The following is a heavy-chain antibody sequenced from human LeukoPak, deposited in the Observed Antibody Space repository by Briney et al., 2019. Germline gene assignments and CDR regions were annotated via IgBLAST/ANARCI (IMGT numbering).Heavy chain of an antibody. CDR3: ARVGGAFDI. V-gene: IGHV4-38-2*01. D-gene: IGHD3-16*01. J-gene: IGHJ3*02. CDR1: GYSISTGNY. CDR2: VYHSGST. Sequence: SETLSLTCAVSGYSISTGNYWGWIRQPPGKGLEWIGSVYHSGSTYYNPSLKSRVTISVDTSKSQFSLRLSSVIAADTAEYYCARVGGAFDIWGQGTTVTVSS.